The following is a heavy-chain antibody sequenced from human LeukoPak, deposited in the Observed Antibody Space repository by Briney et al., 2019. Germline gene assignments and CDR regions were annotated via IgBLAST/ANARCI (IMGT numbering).Heavy chain of an antibody. CDR3: ARGLRIAAAGTGY. Sequence: SETLSLTCAVYGGSFSGYYWSWIRQPPGKGLEWIGEINHSGCTNYNPSLKSRVTISVDTSKNQFSLKLSSVTAADTAVYYCARGLRIAAAGTGYWGQGTLVTVSS. V-gene: IGHV4-34*01. J-gene: IGHJ4*02. CDR2: INHSGCT. CDR1: GGSFSGYY. D-gene: IGHD6-13*01.